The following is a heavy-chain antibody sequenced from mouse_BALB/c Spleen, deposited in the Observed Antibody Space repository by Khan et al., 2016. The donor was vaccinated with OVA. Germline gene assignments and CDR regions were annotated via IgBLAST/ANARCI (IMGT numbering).Heavy chain of an antibody. D-gene: IGHD1-1*02. V-gene: IGHV5-6*01. CDR1: GFTFSTYG. CDR3: ARLAYYYNSEALAY. Sequence: EVELVESGGDLVKTGGSLKLSCAASGFTFSTYGMSWVRQTPDKRLEWVATINTGGHYTYYIANVKGRFTISRDNAENILYLQMTSLRSEDTAMYYCARLAYYYNSEALAYWGQGTLVTVS. CDR2: INTGGHYT. J-gene: IGHJ3*01.